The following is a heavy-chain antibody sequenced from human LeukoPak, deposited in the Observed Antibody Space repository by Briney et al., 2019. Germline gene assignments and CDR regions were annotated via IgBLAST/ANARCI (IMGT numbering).Heavy chain of an antibody. V-gene: IGHV3-48*01. J-gene: IGHJ4*02. CDR2: ISSSSSTI. CDR1: GFTFSSYS. Sequence: PGGSLRLSCAASGFTFSSYSMNWVRQAPGKGLEWVLYISSSSSTIYYADSVKGRFTISRDNSKNTLYLQMNSLRAEDTAVYYCAKEWGVSLPFDYWGQGTLVTVSS. CDR3: AKEWGVSLPFDY. D-gene: IGHD5/OR15-5a*01.